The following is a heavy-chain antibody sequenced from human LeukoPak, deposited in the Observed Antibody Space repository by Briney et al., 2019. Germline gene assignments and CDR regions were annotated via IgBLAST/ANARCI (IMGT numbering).Heavy chain of an antibody. J-gene: IGHJ4*02. D-gene: IGHD5-18*01. CDR1: GFTFDDYA. CDR3: AKDIRGYSYGYYFDY. Sequence: PGGSLRLSCAASGFTFDDYAMHWVRQAPGEGLEWVSGISWNSGSIVYADSVKGRFTIPRDNAKNSLYLQMNSLRAEDTALYYCAKDIRGYSYGYYFDYWGQGTLVTVSS. CDR2: ISWNSGSI. V-gene: IGHV3-9*01.